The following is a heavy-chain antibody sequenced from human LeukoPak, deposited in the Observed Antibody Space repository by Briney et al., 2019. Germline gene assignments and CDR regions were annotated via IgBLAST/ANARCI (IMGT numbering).Heavy chain of an antibody. CDR3: AKDNPVLEY. CDR1: RFSFSTVG. CDR2: ISKDESNK. V-gene: IGHV3-30*18. J-gene: IGHJ4*02. Sequence: PGGSLRLSCATSRFSFSTVGMHWVRQTPGKGLEWVSHISKDESNKYYADSVKGRFTISRDTSKNTLFLQMNSLRVEDTAIYYCAKDNPVLEYWGQGTLVTVSS.